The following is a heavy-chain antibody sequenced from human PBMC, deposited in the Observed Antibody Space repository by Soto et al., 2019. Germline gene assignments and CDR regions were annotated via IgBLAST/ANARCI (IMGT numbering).Heavy chain of an antibody. V-gene: IGHV4-59*01. D-gene: IGHD5-18*01. CDR1: GGSISSYY. CDR3: ARAPKGYSYGYKFDYYYYGMDV. Sequence: PSETLSLTCTVSGGSISSYYWSWIRQPPGKGLEWIGYIDYSGSTNYNPSLKSRVTISVDTSKNQFSLKLSSVTAADTAVYYCARAPKGYSYGYKFDYYYYGMDVWGQGTTVTVSS. CDR2: IDYSGST. J-gene: IGHJ6*02.